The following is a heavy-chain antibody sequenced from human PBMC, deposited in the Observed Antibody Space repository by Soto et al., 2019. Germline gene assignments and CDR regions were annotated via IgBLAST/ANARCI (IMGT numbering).Heavy chain of an antibody. J-gene: IGHJ6*02. D-gene: IGHD4-17*01. CDR3: ARLPKLGLRRYGMDV. Sequence: LCASVKVSCKASGYTFTGYYMHWVRQAPGQGLEWMGWINPNSGGTNYAQKFQGRVTMTRDTSISTAYMELSRLRSDDTAVYYCARLPKLGLRRYGMDVWGQGTTVTVSS. CDR2: INPNSGGT. V-gene: IGHV1-2*02. CDR1: GYTFTGYY.